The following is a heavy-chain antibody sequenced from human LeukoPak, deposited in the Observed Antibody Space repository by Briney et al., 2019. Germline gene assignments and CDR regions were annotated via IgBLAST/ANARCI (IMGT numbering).Heavy chain of an antibody. V-gene: IGHV4-39*07. CDR1: GASMSNYY. D-gene: IGHD3-10*01. Sequence: PSETLSLTCNVSGASMSNYYWVWIRQPPGKGLEWIGSIYHSGTTYSGSTYYNPSLKSRVTISVDTSKNQFSLKLSSVTAADTAVYYCAVRGVGWGQGTLVTVSS. CDR2: IYHSGTTYSGST. J-gene: IGHJ4*02. CDR3: AVRGVG.